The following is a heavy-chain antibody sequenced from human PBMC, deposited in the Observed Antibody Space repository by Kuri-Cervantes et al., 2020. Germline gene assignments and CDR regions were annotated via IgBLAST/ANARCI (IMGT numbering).Heavy chain of an antibody. CDR3: TTAGSSWHY. CDR2: IKSKTDGGTT. V-gene: IGHV3-15*01. Sequence: GESLKISCTVSGGSISSSSYYWGWIRQPPGKGLEWVGRIKSKTDGGTTDYAAPVKGRFTISRDDSKNTLYLQMNSLKTEDTAVYYCTTAGSSWHYWGQGTLVTVSS. CDR1: GGSISSSSYY. J-gene: IGHJ4*02. D-gene: IGHD6-13*01.